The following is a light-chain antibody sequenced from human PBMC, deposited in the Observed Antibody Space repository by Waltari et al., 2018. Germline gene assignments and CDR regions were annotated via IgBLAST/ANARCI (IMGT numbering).Light chain of an antibody. CDR2: AAS. CDR1: QSISTS. J-gene: IGKJ1*01. CDR3: QQNYNTPPT. V-gene: IGKV1-39*01. Sequence: DIQMTQSPSSLSASVGDRVTVTCRASQSISTSLNWYQQKPVKAPKLLIYAASSLQSGVPSRFSGSGSGTDFTLTISSLQPEDFATYYCQQNYNTPPTFGQGTKVEIK.